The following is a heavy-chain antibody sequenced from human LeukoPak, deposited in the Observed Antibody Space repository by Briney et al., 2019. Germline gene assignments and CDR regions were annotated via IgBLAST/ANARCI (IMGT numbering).Heavy chain of an antibody. CDR2: ISYDGTYK. CDR1: GFTFSSYA. D-gene: IGHD3-10*01. V-gene: IGHV3-30*04. CDR3: AKPWTSRGTGAFDI. Sequence: GRSLRLSCEASGFTFSSYAIHWVRQAPGKGLAWVGVISYDGTYKYYADSVKGRFTISRDNSNNTLYLQMNSLRPEDTAIYYCAKPWTSRGTGAFDIWGQGTLVTVSS. J-gene: IGHJ3*02.